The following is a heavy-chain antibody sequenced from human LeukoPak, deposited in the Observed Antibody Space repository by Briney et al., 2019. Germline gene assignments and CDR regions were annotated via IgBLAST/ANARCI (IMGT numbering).Heavy chain of an antibody. Sequence: ASVKVSCKASGYTFTGYYMHWVRQAPGQGLEWMGRINPNSGGTNYAQKFQGRVTMTTDTSTSAAYMELRSLGSDDTAVYYCARDAVIAVAVENWFDPWGQGTLVTVSS. CDR3: ARDAVIAVAVENWFDP. V-gene: IGHV1-2*06. D-gene: IGHD6-19*01. J-gene: IGHJ5*02. CDR2: INPNSGGT. CDR1: GYTFTGYY.